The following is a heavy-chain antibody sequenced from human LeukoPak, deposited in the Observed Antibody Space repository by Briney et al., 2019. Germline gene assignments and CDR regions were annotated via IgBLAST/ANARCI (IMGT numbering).Heavy chain of an antibody. CDR3: ARGHYYGSGSYAFDI. J-gene: IGHJ3*02. CDR1: GFIFSSSG. CDR2: INWNGGST. D-gene: IGHD3-10*01. Sequence: TGGSLRLSCAASGFIFSSSGMSWVRQAPGKGLEWVSGINWNGGSTGYADSVKGRFTISRDNAKSSLYLQMDSLRAEDTALYYCARGHYYGSGSYAFDIWGQGTMVTVSS. V-gene: IGHV3-20*04.